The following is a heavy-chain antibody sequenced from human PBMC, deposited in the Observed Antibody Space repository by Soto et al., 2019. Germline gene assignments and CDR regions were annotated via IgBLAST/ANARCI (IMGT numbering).Heavy chain of an antibody. V-gene: IGHV3-11*01. CDR3: ARDSVYCSSTSCYTPYYYYGMDV. Sequence: PWGSLRLSCAASGFTFSDYYMSWIRQAPGKGLEWVSYISSSGSTIYYADSVKGRFTISRDNAKNSLYLQMNSLRAEDTAVYYCARDSVYCSSTSCYTPYYYYGMDVWGQGTTVTVSS. J-gene: IGHJ6*02. CDR1: GFTFSDYY. CDR2: ISSSGSTI. D-gene: IGHD2-2*02.